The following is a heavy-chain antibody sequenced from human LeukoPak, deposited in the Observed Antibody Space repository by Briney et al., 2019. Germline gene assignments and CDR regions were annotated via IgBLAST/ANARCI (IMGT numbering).Heavy chain of an antibody. V-gene: IGHV1-2*02. J-gene: IGHJ3*02. Sequence: ASVKVSCKASGYTFTGYYMYWVRQAPGQGLEWMGWINPNSGGTNYAQKFQGRVTMTRDTSISTAYMELSRLRSDDTAVYYCASPIVVVPAARFAFDIWGPGTMVTVSS. D-gene: IGHD2-2*01. CDR1: GYTFTGYY. CDR2: INPNSGGT. CDR3: ASPIVVVPAARFAFDI.